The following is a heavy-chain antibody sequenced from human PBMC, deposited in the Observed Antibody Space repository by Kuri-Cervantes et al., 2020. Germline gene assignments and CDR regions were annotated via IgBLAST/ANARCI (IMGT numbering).Heavy chain of an antibody. V-gene: IGHV1-46*01. CDR3: ASSSGYSGYDSNVVIDY. CDR1: GYTFTSYY. CDR2: INPSGGST. Sequence: ASVKVSCKASGYTFTSYYMHWVRQAPGQGLEWMGIINPSGGSTSYAQKFQGRVTMTRDTSTSTVYMELSSLRSEDTAVYYCASSSGYSGYDSNVVIDYWGQGTLVTVSS. D-gene: IGHD5-12*01. J-gene: IGHJ4*02.